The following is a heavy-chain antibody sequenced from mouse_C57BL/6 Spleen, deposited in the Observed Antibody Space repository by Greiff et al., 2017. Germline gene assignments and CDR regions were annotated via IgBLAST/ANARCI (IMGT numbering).Heavy chain of an antibody. D-gene: IGHD1-1*01. CDR2: IDPNSGGT. J-gene: IGHJ4*01. CDR1: GYTFTSYW. CDR3: ARLEGGGYYGNYAMDY. V-gene: IGHV1-72*01. Sequence: QVQLQQPGAELVKPGASVKLSCKASGYTFTSYWMHWVKQRPGRGLEWIGRIDPNSGGTKYNEKFKSKATLTVDKPSSTAYMQLSSLTSEDSAVYYFARLEGGGYYGNYAMDYWGQGTSVTVSS.